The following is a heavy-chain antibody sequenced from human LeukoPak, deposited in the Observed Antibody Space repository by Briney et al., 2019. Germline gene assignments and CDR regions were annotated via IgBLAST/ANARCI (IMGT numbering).Heavy chain of an antibody. CDR1: GFTFSSYA. D-gene: IGHD6-19*01. CDR2: ISYDGSNK. CDR3: ARVSRYSSGWHDPSFDY. Sequence: PGRSLRLSCAASGFTFSSYAIHWVRQAPGKRLEWVAVISYDGSNKYYADSVKGRFTISRDNSKNTLYLQMNSLRAEDTALYYCARVSRYSSGWHDPSFDYWGQGTLVTVSS. V-gene: IGHV3-30-3*01. J-gene: IGHJ4*02.